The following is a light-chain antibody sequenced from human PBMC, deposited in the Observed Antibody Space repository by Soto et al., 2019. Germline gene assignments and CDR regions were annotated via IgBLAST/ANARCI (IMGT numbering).Light chain of an antibody. J-gene: IGLJ1*01. CDR3: GTWDSSLSAEI. CDR2: DNN. V-gene: IGLV1-51*01. CDR1: SSNIGNNY. Sequence: QSVLTQPPSVSAAPGQKVTISCSGSSSNIGNNYVSWYQQLPGTAPKLLIYDNNKRPSGIPDRFSGSKSGTSATLGITGLQTGDEADYYCGTWDSSLSAEIFGTVTKLTVL.